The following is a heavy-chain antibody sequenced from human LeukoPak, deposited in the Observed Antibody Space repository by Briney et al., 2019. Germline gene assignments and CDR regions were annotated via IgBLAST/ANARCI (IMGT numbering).Heavy chain of an antibody. CDR2: IKQDGSEK. CDR3: ARGGSPVERYFDY. Sequence: GGSLRLSCAASGFTFSSYWMRWVRQAPGKGLEWVANIKQDGSEKYYGDSVKGRFTISRDNAKNSLYLQMNSLRAEDTAVYYCARGGSPVERYFDYWGQGTLVTVSS. CDR1: GFTFSSYW. J-gene: IGHJ4*02. V-gene: IGHV3-7*01.